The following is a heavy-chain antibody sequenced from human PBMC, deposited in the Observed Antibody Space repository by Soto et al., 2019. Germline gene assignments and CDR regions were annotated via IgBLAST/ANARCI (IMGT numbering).Heavy chain of an antibody. Sequence: SETLSLTCTVSGGSISSSSYYWGWIRQPPGKGLEWIGSIYYSGSTYYNPSLKSRVTISVDTSKNQFSLKLSSVTAADTAVYYCASSSSGEKYFQHWGQGTLVTVSS. CDR1: GGSISSSSYY. D-gene: IGHD6-6*01. CDR2: IYYSGST. CDR3: ASSSSGEKYFQH. V-gene: IGHV4-39*01. J-gene: IGHJ1*01.